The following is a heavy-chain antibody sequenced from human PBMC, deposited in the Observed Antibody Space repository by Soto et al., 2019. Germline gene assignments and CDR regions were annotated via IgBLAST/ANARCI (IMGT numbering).Heavy chain of an antibody. Sequence: SETLSLTCAVSGGSISSNYWWTWVRQPPGKGLEWIGEMYHSGSANYNPSLQSRVTMSVDKSQNLFSLTLSSVTAADTAVYYCARSLGYCLSTSCSFDLWDQGTMVTVSS. D-gene: IGHD2-2*01. CDR1: GGSISSNYW. CDR3: ARSLGYCLSTSCSFDL. J-gene: IGHJ3*01. V-gene: IGHV4-4*02. CDR2: MYHSGSA.